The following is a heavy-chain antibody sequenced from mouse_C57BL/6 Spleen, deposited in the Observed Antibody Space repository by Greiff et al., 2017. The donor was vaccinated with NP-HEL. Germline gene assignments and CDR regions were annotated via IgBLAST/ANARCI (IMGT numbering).Heavy chain of an antibody. D-gene: IGHD1-1*01. V-gene: IGHV1-64*01. CDR2: LHPNSGST. J-gene: IGHJ1*03. CDR1: GYTFTSYW. Sequence: VQLQQPGAELVKPGASVQLSCKASGYTFTSYWMHWVKQRPGQGLAWIGMLHPNSGSTNYNEKFKSKATLTVDKSSSTAYMQLSSLTSEDSAVYYCARRGGSSLYWYFDVWGTGTTVTVSS. CDR3: ARRGGSSLYWYFDV.